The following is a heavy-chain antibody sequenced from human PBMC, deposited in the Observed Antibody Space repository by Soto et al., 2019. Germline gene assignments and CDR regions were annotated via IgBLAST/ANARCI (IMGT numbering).Heavy chain of an antibody. CDR3: AKLPASGGAFDI. CDR2: ISSSGSTI. Sequence: GGSLRLSCAASGFTFSSYEMNWVRQAPGKGLEWVSYISSSGSTIYYADSVKGRFTISRDNAKNSLYLQMNSLRAEDTAVYYCAKLPASGGAFDIWGQGTMVTVSS. D-gene: IGHD1-7*01. CDR1: GFTFSSYE. J-gene: IGHJ3*02. V-gene: IGHV3-48*03.